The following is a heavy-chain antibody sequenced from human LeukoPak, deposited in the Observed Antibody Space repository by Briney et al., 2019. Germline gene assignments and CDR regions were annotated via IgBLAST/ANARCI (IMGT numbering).Heavy chain of an antibody. J-gene: IGHJ4*02. V-gene: IGHV3-30*02. CDR2: IHNDGITE. CDR1: GFTFSSFG. CDR3: AKDDPTGRYL. Sequence: GGSLRLSCAASGFTFSSFGMHWVRQTPGKGLEWLTFIHNDGITEYYADSVKGRFAISRDNSKNTVYLQMNSLRVEDTAVYYCAKDDPTGRYLWGQGTLVPVSS. D-gene: IGHD1-26*01.